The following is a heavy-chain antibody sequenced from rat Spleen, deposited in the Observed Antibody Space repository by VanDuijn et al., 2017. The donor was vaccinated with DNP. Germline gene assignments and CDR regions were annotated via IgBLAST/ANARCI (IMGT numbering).Heavy chain of an antibody. Sequence: EVQLVESGGGLVQPGRSLKLSCAASGFTFSNYGMAWVCQAPTKGLEWVASISPSGGSTYYRDSVKGRFTVSRDNAKSTLYLQMDSLRSEDTATYYCVSQLFDYWGQGVMVTVSS. CDR3: VSQLFDY. CDR2: ISPSGGST. V-gene: IGHV5-29*01. J-gene: IGHJ2*01. CDR1: GFTFSNYG.